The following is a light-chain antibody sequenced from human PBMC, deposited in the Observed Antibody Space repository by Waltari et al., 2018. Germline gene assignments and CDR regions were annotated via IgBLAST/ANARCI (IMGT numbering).Light chain of an antibody. CDR1: QRVSSSY. CDR3: HQYGSSPRT. CDR2: GAS. J-gene: IGKJ1*01. Sequence: EIVLTQSPGTLSLSPGERATLSCRASQRVSSSYLAWYQQKPGQAPRLLIYGASSRATDIPDRFSGSGSGTEFTLTISRLEPEDFAVYYCHQYGSSPRTFGQGAKVEIK. V-gene: IGKV3-20*01.